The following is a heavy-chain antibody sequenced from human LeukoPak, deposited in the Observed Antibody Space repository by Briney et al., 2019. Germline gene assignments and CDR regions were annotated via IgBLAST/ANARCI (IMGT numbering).Heavy chain of an antibody. J-gene: IGHJ6*03. CDR1: GYSISSGYY. CDR3: ARARDPYYDSSNYYYYYYMDV. CDR2: IYHSGST. Sequence: PSETLSLTCAVSGYSISSGYYWGWIRQPPGKGLEWIGSIYHSGSTYYNPSLKSRVTISVDTSKNQFSLKLSSVIAADTAVYYCARARDPYYDSSNYYYYYYMDVWGKGTTVTVSS. V-gene: IGHV4-38-2*01. D-gene: IGHD3-22*01.